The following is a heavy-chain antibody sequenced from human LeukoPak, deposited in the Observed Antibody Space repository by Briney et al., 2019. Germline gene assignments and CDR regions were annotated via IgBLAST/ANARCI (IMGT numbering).Heavy chain of an antibody. Sequence: PSETLSLTCAVSGGSISSSNWWRWVRQPPGKGLEWIGEIYHSGSTNYNPSLKSRVTISVDTSKKQFSLKLSSVTAADTAVYYCARGKAAAGQDWFDPWGQGTLVTVSS. CDR1: GGSISSSNW. J-gene: IGHJ5*02. CDR3: ARGKAAAGQDWFDP. CDR2: IYHSGST. V-gene: IGHV4-4*02. D-gene: IGHD6-13*01.